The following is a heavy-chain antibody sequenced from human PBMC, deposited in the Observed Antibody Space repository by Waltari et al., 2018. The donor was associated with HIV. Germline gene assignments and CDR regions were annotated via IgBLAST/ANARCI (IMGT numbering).Heavy chain of an antibody. V-gene: IGHV1-8*01. J-gene: IGHJ3*01. Sequence: QVHLEQSGADVTMPGASVKVSCKASGYTFSNHDINWVRQAPGRRPEWLGRVKPSNGATVYAPKFQGRITLTRATSSNTAFMELSGLTPDDSAVYYCARDRTYYNYWSLQTSILGAFDVWGQGTLVTVSS. CDR3: ARDRTYYNYWSLQTSILGAFDV. D-gene: IGHD3-3*01. CDR1: GYTFSNHD. CDR2: VKPSNGAT.